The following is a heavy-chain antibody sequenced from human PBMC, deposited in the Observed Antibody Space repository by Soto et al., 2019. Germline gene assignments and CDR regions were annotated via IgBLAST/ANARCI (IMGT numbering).Heavy chain of an antibody. J-gene: IGHJ6*02. CDR3: ARVLGMP. Sequence: QSGGSLRLSCAASGFTVSSNYMSWVRQAPGKGLGWVSVIYSDGRTFYVDSVKGRFTISRDNSLNTLYLQMNSLRAEDTAVYYCARVLGMPWGQGTTVTVSS. D-gene: IGHD2-2*01. V-gene: IGHV3-53*01. CDR2: IYSDGRT. CDR1: GFTVSSNY.